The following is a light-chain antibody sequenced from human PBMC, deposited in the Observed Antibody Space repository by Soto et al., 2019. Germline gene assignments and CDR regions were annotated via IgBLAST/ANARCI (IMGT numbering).Light chain of an antibody. J-gene: IGKJ5*01. CDR1: QSISSW. V-gene: IGKV1-5*01. CDR2: YXS. Sequence: IHIPQSRCTLFASVGDTVTFTFWASQSISSWLAWRQQKRGKPPQXXXYYXSTLQRGGPSRLSGSGSGTEFTLPISSLQPEHFDNYYCQQHRNYPLTVGQRTRMEI. CDR3: QQHRNYPLT.